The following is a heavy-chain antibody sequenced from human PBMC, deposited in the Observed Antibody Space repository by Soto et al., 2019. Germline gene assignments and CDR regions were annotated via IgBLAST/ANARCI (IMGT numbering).Heavy chain of an antibody. Sequence: ETLSLTCTVSGGSISSYYWSWIRQPPGKGLEWIGYIYYSGSTNYNPSLKGRVTISVDTSKNQFSLKLSSVTAADTAVYYCARGGGGYYYYMDVWGKGTTVTVSS. CDR3: ARGGGGYYYYMDV. D-gene: IGHD2-15*01. J-gene: IGHJ6*03. CDR2: IYYSGST. CDR1: GGSISSYY. V-gene: IGHV4-59*12.